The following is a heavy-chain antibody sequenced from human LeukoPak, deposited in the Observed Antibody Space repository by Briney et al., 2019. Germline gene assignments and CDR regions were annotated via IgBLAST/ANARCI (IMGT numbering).Heavy chain of an antibody. CDR3: AGASPQLEIDY. D-gene: IGHD6-6*01. CDR1: GGSISSYY. J-gene: IGHJ4*02. Sequence: SSETLSLTCTVSGGSISSYYWSWIRQPPGKGLEWIGYIYYSGSTNYNPSLKSRVTISVDTSKNQFSLKLSSVTAADTAVYYCAGASPQLEIDYWGQGTLVTVSP. CDR2: IYYSGST. V-gene: IGHV4-59*01.